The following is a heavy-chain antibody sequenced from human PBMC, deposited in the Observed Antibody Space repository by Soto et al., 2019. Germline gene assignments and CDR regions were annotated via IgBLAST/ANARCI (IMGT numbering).Heavy chain of an antibody. CDR1: GGSISSHY. CDR3: ARDGREASGMDV. J-gene: IGHJ6*02. CDR2: IYYRGST. V-gene: IGHV4-59*11. D-gene: IGHD1-26*01. Sequence: SETLSLTCTVSGGSISSHYWSWVRQAPGKGLEWIGHIYYRGSTNYNPSLRSRSTISVDTSNNEFSVKVNSVTTADTAVYYCARDGREASGMDVWGQGPKVTVSS.